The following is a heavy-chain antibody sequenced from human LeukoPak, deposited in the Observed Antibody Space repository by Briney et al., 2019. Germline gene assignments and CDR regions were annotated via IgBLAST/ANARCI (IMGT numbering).Heavy chain of an antibody. D-gene: IGHD6-19*01. J-gene: IGHJ4*02. CDR2: ISGSGGST. V-gene: IGHV3-23*01. CDR1: GFTFSSYA. CDR3: AKDRPAVAVAGTAAFDY. Sequence: HAGRSLRLSCAASGFTFSSYAMSWVRQAPGKGLEWVSAISGSGGSTYYADSVKGRFTISRDNSKNTLYLQMNSLRAEDTAVYYCAKDRPAVAVAGTAAFDYWGQGTLVTVSS.